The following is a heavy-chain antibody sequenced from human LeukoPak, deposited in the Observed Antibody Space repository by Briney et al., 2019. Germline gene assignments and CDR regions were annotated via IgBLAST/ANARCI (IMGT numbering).Heavy chain of an antibody. Sequence: SSETLSLTCAVYGGSFSGYYWSWIRQPPGKGLEWIGEINHSGSTSYNPSLKSRVTISVDTSKNQFSLKLSSVTAADTAVYFCARFPYFEGFDYWGQGTQVIVSS. CDR1: GGSFSGYY. V-gene: IGHV4-34*01. CDR2: INHSGST. J-gene: IGHJ4*02. CDR3: ARFPYFEGFDY. D-gene: IGHD3-9*01.